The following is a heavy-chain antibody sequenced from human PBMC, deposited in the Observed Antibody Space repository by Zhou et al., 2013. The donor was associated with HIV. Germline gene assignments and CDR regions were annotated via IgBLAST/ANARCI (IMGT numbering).Heavy chain of an antibody. V-gene: IGHV1-69*13. D-gene: IGHD2-15*01. Sequence: QVQLVQSGAEVKKPGSSVKVSCKASGGTFSSYAISWVRQAPGQGLEWMGRIIPIFGTANYAQKFQGRVTITADESTSTAYMELSSLRSEDTAVYYCARGYCSGGSCYESIGDAFDIWGQGTMVTVSS. J-gene: IGHJ3*02. CDR2: IIPIFGTA. CDR3: ARGYCSGGSCYESIGDAFDI. CDR1: GGTFSSYA.